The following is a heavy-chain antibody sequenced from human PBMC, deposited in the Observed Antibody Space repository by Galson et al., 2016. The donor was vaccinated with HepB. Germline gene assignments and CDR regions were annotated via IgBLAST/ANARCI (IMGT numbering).Heavy chain of an antibody. CDR2: IYHSGST. CDR3: ARAHYDNVWGSYRHPRYLDY. D-gene: IGHD3-16*02. Sequence: QPPGKGLEWIGEIYHSGSTNYSPSLKSRVTISVDKSKNQFSLKLSSVTAADTAVYYCARAHYDNVWGSYRHPRYLDYWGQGTLVTVSS. V-gene: IGHV4-4*02. J-gene: IGHJ4*02.